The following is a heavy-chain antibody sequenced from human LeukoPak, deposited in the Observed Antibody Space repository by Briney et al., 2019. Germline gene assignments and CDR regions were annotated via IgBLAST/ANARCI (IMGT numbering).Heavy chain of an antibody. V-gene: IGHV1-2*02. CDR2: IKPNSGDT. Sequence: ASVKVSCKASGFTLTGYYMHWVRQDPRQGLQWVGWIKPNSGDTDYAKKFQGSVTMTRDTSISTVYMELSSLRSDDTAVYYWARADSVPAGDYHYWYMDVWGKGTTVTVSS. CDR1: GFTLTGYY. D-gene: IGHD2-2*01. CDR3: ARADSVPAGDYHYWYMDV. J-gene: IGHJ6*03.